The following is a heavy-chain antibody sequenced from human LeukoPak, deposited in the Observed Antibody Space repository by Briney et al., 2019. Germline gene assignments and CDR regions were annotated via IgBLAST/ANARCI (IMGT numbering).Heavy chain of an antibody. J-gene: IGHJ6*03. D-gene: IGHD2-2*01. CDR1: GFTFSSYG. Sequence: PGGSLRLSCAASGFTFSSYGMHWVRQAPGKGLEWVAFIRYDGSNKYYADSVKGRFTISRDNAKNSLYLQMNSLRAEDTAVYYCARDGCSSTSCYGGSADYYYYMDVWGKGTTVTVSS. CDR2: IRYDGSNK. V-gene: IGHV3-30*02. CDR3: ARDGCSSTSCYGGSADYYYYMDV.